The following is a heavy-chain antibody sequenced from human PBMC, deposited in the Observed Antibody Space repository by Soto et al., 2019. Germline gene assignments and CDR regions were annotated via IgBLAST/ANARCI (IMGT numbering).Heavy chain of an antibody. J-gene: IGHJ6*02. CDR3: ARDLYGGQQLVLSYYYGMDV. Sequence: QVQLVQSGAEVKKPGASVKVSCKASGYTFTSYYMHWVRQAPGQGLEWMGIINPSGGSTSYAQKFQGRVTMTRDTSTSTVYMELSSLRSEETAVYYCARDLYGGQQLVLSYYYGMDVWGQGTTVTVSS. CDR1: GYTFTSYY. D-gene: IGHD6-13*01. CDR2: INPSGGST. V-gene: IGHV1-46*01.